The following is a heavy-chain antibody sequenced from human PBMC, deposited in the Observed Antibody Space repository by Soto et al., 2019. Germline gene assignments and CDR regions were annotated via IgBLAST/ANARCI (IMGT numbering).Heavy chain of an antibody. Sequence: SETLSLTCTVSGGSISSYYWSWIRQPPGKGLEWIGYIYYSGSTNYNPSLKSRVTISVDTSKNQFSLKLSSVTAADTAVYYCARLGLRNSRDWFDPWGQGTLVTVSS. J-gene: IGHJ5*02. CDR1: GGSISSYY. D-gene: IGHD3-16*01. CDR2: IYYSGST. V-gene: IGHV4-59*08. CDR3: ARLGLRNSRDWFDP.